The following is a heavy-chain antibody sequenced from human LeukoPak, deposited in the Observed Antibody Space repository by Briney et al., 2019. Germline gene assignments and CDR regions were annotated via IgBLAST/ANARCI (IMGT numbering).Heavy chain of an antibody. Sequence: GGSLRPSCAASGFTFSSYSMNWVRQAPGKGLEWVSYISSSSSTIYYADSVKGRFTISRDNAKNSLYLQMNSLRAEDTAVYYCARDACSSTSCYASSYPRDYYYGMDVWGQGTTVTVSS. CDR3: ARDACSSTSCYASSYPRDYYYGMDV. D-gene: IGHD2-2*01. CDR2: ISSSSSTI. V-gene: IGHV3-48*01. CDR1: GFTFSSYS. J-gene: IGHJ6*02.